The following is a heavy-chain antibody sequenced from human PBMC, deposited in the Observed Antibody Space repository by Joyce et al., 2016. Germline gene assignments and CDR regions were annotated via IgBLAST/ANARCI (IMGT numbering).Heavy chain of an antibody. Sequence: EVQLVQSGAEVKKPGESLRISCEGSTYIFSSYWITWVRQLPGKGLEWMGRIDASDSYTNYSPAFQGRVTCSVDRSIHTAYLQWSSLKASDTGMYYCARFSGSYFPEDYWGQGTLVTVS. V-gene: IGHV5-10-1*03. CDR3: ARFSGSYFPEDY. J-gene: IGHJ4*02. D-gene: IGHD1-26*01. CDR1: TYIFSSYW. CDR2: IDASDSYT.